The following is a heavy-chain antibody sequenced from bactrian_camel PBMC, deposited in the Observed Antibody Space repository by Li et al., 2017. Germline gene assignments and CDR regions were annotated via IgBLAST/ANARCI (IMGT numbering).Heavy chain of an antibody. CDR1: GFTYSPYC. V-gene: IGHV3S67*01. D-gene: IGHD1*01. Sequence: VQLVESGGGSAQVGGSLKLSCEFSGFTYSPYCLGWFRQVPGKEREGVASIDGDGVATYAESVQGRFTLSQDHAKRTLYLQMNNLKSEDTAMYYCAAEPCALYELEGDPLQYAYTYWGQGTQVTVS. CDR3: AAEPCALYELEGDPLQYAYTY. J-gene: IGHJ4*01. CDR2: IDGDGVA.